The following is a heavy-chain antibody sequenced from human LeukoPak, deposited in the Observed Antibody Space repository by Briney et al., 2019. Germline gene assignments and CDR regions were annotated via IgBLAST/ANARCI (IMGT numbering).Heavy chain of an antibody. CDR1: GFTFSNYW. CDR2: INSDGSST. Sequence: PGGSLRLSCVASGFTFSNYWMHWVRQAPGKGLVWVSRINSDGSSTNYADAVKGRFTISRDNAKNTLFLQMNSLRAEDTAVYYCAVGGVGIEAVGYNWFDPWGQGTLVTVSS. D-gene: IGHD6-13*01. CDR3: AVGGVGIEAVGYNWFDP. J-gene: IGHJ5*02. V-gene: IGHV3-74*01.